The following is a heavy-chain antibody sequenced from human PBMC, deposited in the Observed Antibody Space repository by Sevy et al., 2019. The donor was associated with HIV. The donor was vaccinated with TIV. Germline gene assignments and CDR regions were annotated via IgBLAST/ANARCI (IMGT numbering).Heavy chain of an antibody. CDR1: GFTVSSNY. J-gene: IGHJ4*02. Sequence: GSLRLSCSASGFTVSSNYMNWVRQAPGKGLDWVSVIYSGGNTYYADSVWGRLTISRDNSKNTLYLQMNSLRAKDTAVYYCARDSTWGQGTLVTVSS. CDR2: IYSGGNT. CDR3: ARDST. V-gene: IGHV3-53*01. D-gene: IGHD1-26*01.